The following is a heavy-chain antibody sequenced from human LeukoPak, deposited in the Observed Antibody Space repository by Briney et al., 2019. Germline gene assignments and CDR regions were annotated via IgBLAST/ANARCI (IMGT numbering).Heavy chain of an antibody. CDR3: ARDGVGIAVAGLDY. J-gene: IGHJ4*02. CDR2: IWYDGSNK. Sequence: GGSLRLSCAASGFTFSSYGMHWVRQAPGMGLEWVAVIWYDGSNKYYADSVKGRFTISRDNSKNTLYLQMNSLRAEDTAVYYCARDGVGIAVAGLDYWGQGTLVTVSS. CDR1: GFTFSSYG. D-gene: IGHD6-19*01. V-gene: IGHV3-33*01.